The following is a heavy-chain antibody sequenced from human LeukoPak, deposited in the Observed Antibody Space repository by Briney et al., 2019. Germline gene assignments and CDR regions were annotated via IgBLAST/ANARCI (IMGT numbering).Heavy chain of an antibody. CDR1: GGSISSGDYY. D-gene: IGHD3-10*01. Sequence: SQTLSLTCTVSGGSISSGDYYWSWIRRPPGKGLEWIGYIYYSGSTYYNPSLKSRVTISVDTSKNQFSLKLSSVTAADTAVYYCARDRMVRGLYFDYWGQGTLVTVSS. CDR2: IYYSGST. V-gene: IGHV4-30-4*01. CDR3: ARDRMVRGLYFDY. J-gene: IGHJ4*02.